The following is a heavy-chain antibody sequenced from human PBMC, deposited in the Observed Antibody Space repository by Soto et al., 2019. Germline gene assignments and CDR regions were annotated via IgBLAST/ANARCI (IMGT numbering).Heavy chain of an antibody. V-gene: IGHV4-34*01. CDR3: ARAPLFLVSFYGGGGYYFAY. D-gene: IGHD3-10*01. CDR1: GGSFSGYY. CDR2: INHSGST. J-gene: IGHJ4*02. Sequence: SETLSLTCAVYGGSFSGYYWSWIRQPPGKGLEWIGEINHSGSTNYNPSLKSRVTISVDTSKNQFSLKLSSVTAADTAVYYCARAPLFLVSFYGGGGYYFAYGARGPWDPVSS.